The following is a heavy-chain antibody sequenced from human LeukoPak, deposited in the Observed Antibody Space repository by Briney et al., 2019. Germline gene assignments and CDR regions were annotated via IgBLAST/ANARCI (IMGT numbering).Heavy chain of an antibody. CDR1: GGTFSSYA. CDR3: ARMTTVTEYYYYYYMDV. V-gene: IGHV1-69*05. CDR2: IIPIFGTA. Sequence: ASVKVSCKASGGTFSSYAISWVRQAPGQGLEWMGGIIPIFGTANYAQKFQGRVTITTDESTSTAYMELSSLRSEDTAVYYCARMTTVTEYYYYYYMDVWGKGTTVTVSS. D-gene: IGHD4-11*01. J-gene: IGHJ6*03.